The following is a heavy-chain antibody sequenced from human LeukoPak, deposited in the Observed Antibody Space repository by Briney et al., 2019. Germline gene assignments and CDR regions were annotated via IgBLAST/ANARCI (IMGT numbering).Heavy chain of an antibody. D-gene: IGHD1-26*01. CDR3: ARSAPQVGDY. J-gene: IGHJ4*02. Sequence: SETLSLTYTVSGGSINSTTYYWGWIRQPPGKGLEWIGSIYYSGPPYYNPSLKSRLTISVDTSKNQFSLKLNSVTAADTAVYYCARSAPQVGDYWGQGTLVTVSS. CDR1: GGSINSTTYY. V-gene: IGHV4-39*01. CDR2: IYYSGPP.